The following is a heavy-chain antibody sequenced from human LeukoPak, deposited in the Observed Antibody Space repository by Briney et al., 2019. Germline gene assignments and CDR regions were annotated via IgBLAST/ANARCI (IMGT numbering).Heavy chain of an antibody. V-gene: IGHV1-2*02. CDR1: GYTFTGYY. D-gene: IGHD3-10*01. J-gene: IGHJ4*02. CDR2: INPNSGDT. CDR3: ARDSGSSGITFWYY. Sequence: APVKVSCKASGYTFTGYYMHWVRQAPGQGLEWMGWINPNSGDTNYAQKFQGRVTMTRDRSISTAYMELSRLTADDTAVYYCARDSGSSGITFWYYWGQGTLVTVSS.